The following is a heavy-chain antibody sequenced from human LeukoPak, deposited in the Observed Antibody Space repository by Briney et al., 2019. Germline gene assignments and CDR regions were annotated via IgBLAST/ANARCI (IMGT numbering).Heavy chain of an antibody. J-gene: IGHJ5*02. CDR2: IYYSGNT. D-gene: IGHD1-14*01. Sequence: SETLSLTCTVSGGSISSSSYYWGWIRQPPGNGLEWIGSIYYSGNTYYSPSLKSRVTISVDTSKNQFSLKVNSVTAADTAVYYCARHSGGLTGTTDWFDPWGQGTVVTVSS. CDR3: ARHSGGLTGTTDWFDP. CDR1: GGSISSSSYY. V-gene: IGHV4-39*01.